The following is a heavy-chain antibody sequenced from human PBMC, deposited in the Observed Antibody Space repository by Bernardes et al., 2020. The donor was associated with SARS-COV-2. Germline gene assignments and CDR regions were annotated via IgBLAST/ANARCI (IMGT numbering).Heavy chain of an antibody. D-gene: IGHD5-12*01. V-gene: IGHV3-21*01. CDR3: ARGGPGYSGYDVTPGGWFDP. CDR1: GFTFRSYS. CDR2: ISSSSRYI. J-gene: IGHJ5*02. Sequence: GGSLRLSCAASGFTFRSYSMNWVRQAPGKGLEWVSSISSSSRYIYYADSVKGRFTISRDNAKNSLYLQMNSLRAEDTAVYYCARGGPGYSGYDVTPGGWFDPWGQGTLVTVSS.